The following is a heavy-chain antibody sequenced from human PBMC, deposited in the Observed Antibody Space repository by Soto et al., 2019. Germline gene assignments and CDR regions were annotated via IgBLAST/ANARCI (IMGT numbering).Heavy chain of an antibody. CDR2: IYHSGST. Sequence: SETLSLTCTVSGGSISSYYWSWIRQPPGKGLEWIGLIYHSGSTYYNPSLKSRITISVDTSENQFSLKLSSVTAADTAVYYCARGPSPFDYWGQGTLVTVSS. V-gene: IGHV4-59*12. CDR3: ARGPSPFDY. J-gene: IGHJ4*02. CDR1: GGSISSYY.